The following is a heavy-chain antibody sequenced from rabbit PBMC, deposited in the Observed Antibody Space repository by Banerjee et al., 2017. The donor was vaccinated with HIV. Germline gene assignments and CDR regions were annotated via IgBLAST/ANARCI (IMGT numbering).Heavy chain of an antibody. Sequence: QEQLEESGGDLVQPEGSLTLTCTASGFTLSSYWMCWVRQAPGKGLEWIACIDAGGSGNTVYASWAKGRFTISKTSSTTVTLQMTSLTAADTATYFCARSNDWGLEYFHLWGPGTLVTVS. CDR2: IDAGGSGNT. V-gene: IGHV1S45*01. D-gene: IGHD4-1*01. J-gene: IGHJ4*01. CDR1: GFTLSSYW. CDR3: ARSNDWGLEYFHL.